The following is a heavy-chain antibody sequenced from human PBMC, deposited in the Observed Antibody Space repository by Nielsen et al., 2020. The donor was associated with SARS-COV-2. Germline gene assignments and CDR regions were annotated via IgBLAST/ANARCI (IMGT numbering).Heavy chain of an antibody. CDR3: ARSGHGGRDY. CDR1: GFTFSSYS. D-gene: IGHD4-23*01. V-gene: IGHV3-21*01. CDR2: ISSSSSYI. J-gene: IGHJ4*02. Sequence: GESLKISCAASGFTFSSYSMNWVRQAPGKGLEWVSSISSSSSYIYYADSVKGRFTISRDNAKNSLYLQMNSLRAEDTAVYYCARSGHGGRDYWGQGTLVTVSS.